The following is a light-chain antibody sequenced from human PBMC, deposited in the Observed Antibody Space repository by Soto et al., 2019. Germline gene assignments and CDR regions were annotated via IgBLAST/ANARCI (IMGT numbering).Light chain of an antibody. CDR3: QQLNSYLSIT. J-gene: IGKJ5*01. CDR2: AAS. V-gene: IGKV1-9*01. Sequence: DIQMTPSPSSLSASVGDRVTITCRASQSISSYLNWYQQKPGKAPKLLIYAASTLQSGVPSRFSGSGSGTEFTLTISSLQPEDFATYYCQQLNSYLSITFGQGTRLEIK. CDR1: QSISSY.